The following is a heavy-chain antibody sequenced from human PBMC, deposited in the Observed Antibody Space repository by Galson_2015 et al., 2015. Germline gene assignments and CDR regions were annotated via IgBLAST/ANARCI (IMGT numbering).Heavy chain of an antibody. D-gene: IGHD6-13*01. CDR2: IWYDGSNK. Sequence: FLRLSCAASGFTFSSYGMHWVRQAPGMGLEWVAVIWYDGSNKYYADSGKGRFTVSRDNSKNTLYLQMNSLRAEDTAVYYCARDQGYSSSWFDPWGQGTLVTVSS. J-gene: IGHJ5*02. CDR3: ARDQGYSSSWFDP. CDR1: GFTFSSYG. V-gene: IGHV3-33*01.